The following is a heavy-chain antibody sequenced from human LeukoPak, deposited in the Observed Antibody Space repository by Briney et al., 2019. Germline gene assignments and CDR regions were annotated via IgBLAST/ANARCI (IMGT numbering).Heavy chain of an antibody. Sequence: SETLSLTCTVSGDSISSYYWSWIRQPPGKGLEWIGYIYYSGTINYNPSLKSRVTISIDTSKNQFSLKLSSVTAADTAVYYCARGEVGTTTYYFDYWGQGTLVTVSS. CDR1: GDSISSYY. D-gene: IGHD1-26*01. CDR3: ARGEVGTTTYYFDY. V-gene: IGHV4-59*01. J-gene: IGHJ4*02. CDR2: IYYSGTI.